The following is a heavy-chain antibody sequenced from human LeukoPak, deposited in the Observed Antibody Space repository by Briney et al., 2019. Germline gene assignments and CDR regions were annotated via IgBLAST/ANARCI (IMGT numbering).Heavy chain of an antibody. Sequence: GGSLRLSCAASGFTFSSYSMSWVRQAPGKGLEWASSISSSSSYIYYADSVKGRFTISRDNAKNSLYLQMNSLKTEDTAVYYCTTGLRAADTNWGLGTLVTVSS. CDR3: TTGLRAADTN. CDR2: ISSSSSYI. CDR1: GFTFSSYS. D-gene: IGHD6-13*01. V-gene: IGHV3-21*03. J-gene: IGHJ4*02.